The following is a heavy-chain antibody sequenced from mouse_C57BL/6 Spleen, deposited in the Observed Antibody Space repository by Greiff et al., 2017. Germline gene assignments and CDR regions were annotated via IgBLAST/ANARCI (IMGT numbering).Heavy chain of an antibody. CDR3: ARSSYYGSSSYFDV. CDR2: IDPSDSYT. V-gene: IGHV1-50*01. Sequence: QVQLQQPGAELVKPGASVKLSCKASGYTFTSYWMQWVKQRPGQGLEWIGEIDPSDSYTNYNQKFTGKATLTVDTSSSTAYMQLSSLTSEDSAVYYCARSSYYGSSSYFDVWGTGTTVTVSS. CDR1: GYTFTSYW. J-gene: IGHJ1*03. D-gene: IGHD1-1*01.